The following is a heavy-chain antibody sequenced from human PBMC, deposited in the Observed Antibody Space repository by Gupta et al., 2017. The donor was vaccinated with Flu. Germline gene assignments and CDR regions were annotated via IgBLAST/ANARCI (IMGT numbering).Heavy chain of an antibody. CDR3: AGLAVYNGITVLFDR. J-gene: IGHJ4*02. CDR2: LSSSGTH. D-gene: IGHD1-1*01. Sequence: YYWGWVRQPPGGGLELIGSLSSSGTHFYNSCLKSRVTTSRDTPRDQLSLKMSSVTAADTAIYDGAGLAVYNGITVLFDRWGPGTRVTVSP. V-gene: IGHV4-39*01. CDR1: YY.